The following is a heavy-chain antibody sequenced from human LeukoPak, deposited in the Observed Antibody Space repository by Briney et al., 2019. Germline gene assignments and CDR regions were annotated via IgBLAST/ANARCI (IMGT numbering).Heavy chain of an antibody. Sequence: GASLRLSCAASGLTFNSYAMSWVRQAPGKGLEWVSGIGGSGSGTYYADSVKGRFTISRDNSKNALYLQMNSLRAEDTAVYYCAKGTYSSGWYFDYWGHGTLVTVSS. V-gene: IGHV3-23*01. J-gene: IGHJ4*01. CDR1: GLTFNSYA. CDR3: AKGTYSSGWYFDY. D-gene: IGHD6-19*01. CDR2: IGGSGSGT.